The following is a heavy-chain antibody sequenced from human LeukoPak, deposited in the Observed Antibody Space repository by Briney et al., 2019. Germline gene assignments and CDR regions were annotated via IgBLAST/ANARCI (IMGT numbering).Heavy chain of an antibody. CDR1: GGSISSYY. V-gene: IGHV4-59*01. Sequence: SETLSLTCTVSGGSISSYYWSWIRQPPGKGLEWIGYIYYSGSTNYNPSLKSRVTISVDTSKNQFALKLSSVTAADTAVYYCARGPPYLLFDYWGQGTLVTVSS. J-gene: IGHJ4*02. CDR2: IYYSGST. D-gene: IGHD2-15*01. CDR3: ARGPPYLLFDY.